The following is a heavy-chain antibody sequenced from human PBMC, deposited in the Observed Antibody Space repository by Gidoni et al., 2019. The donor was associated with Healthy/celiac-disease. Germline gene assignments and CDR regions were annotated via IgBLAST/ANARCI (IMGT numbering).Heavy chain of an antibody. J-gene: IGHJ4*02. Sequence: QVQLVQSGAEATTPGASVKVSCKALGYTFTSYGISWVRQAAGQGLEWMGWISVYNGNTNYAQKLKGRGTMTTDTSTTTAYMELRSLRADDTAVDYGARADRYSGSYYYYWGQGTLVTVSS. CDR2: ISVYNGNT. V-gene: IGHV1-18*01. CDR1: GYTFTSYG. CDR3: ARADRYSGSYYYY. D-gene: IGHD1-26*01.